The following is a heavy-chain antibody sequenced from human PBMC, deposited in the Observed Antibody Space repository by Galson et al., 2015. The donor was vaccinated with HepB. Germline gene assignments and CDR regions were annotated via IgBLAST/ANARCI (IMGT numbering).Heavy chain of an antibody. CDR1: GFTFSDYF. D-gene: IGHD3-3*01. CDR3: ATSRARDFWSGYSGSFDP. CDR2: ISSSGDTI. V-gene: IGHV3-11*01. Sequence: SLRLSCAASGFTFSDYFMNWIRQAPGKGLEWVSSISSSGDTIYYADSVKGRFTISRDNAKNSLYLQMNSLRAEDTAVYYCATSRARDFWSGYSGSFDPWGQGTLVTVSS. J-gene: IGHJ5*02.